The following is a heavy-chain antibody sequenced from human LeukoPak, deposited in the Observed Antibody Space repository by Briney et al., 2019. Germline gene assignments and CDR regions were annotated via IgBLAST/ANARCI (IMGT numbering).Heavy chain of an antibody. CDR3: ARVGGYDLGFDY. Sequence: PSETLSLTCAVSGGSISSGGYSWSWIRQPPGRGLEWIGYINHSGSTYYNPSLKSRVTISVDRSKNQFSLKLSSVTAADTAVYYCARVGGYDLGFDYWGQGTLVTVSS. D-gene: IGHD5-12*01. V-gene: IGHV4-30-2*01. CDR1: GGSISSGGYS. J-gene: IGHJ4*02. CDR2: INHSGST.